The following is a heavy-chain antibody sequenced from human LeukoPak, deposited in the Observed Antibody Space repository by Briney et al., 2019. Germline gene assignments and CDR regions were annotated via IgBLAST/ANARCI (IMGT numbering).Heavy chain of an antibody. CDR1: SGSISSSNYY. Sequence: NPSETLSLTCTVSSGSISSSNYYWSWIRQPAGKGLEWIGRIYTSGSTNYNPSLKSRVTMSVDTSKNRFSLKLSSVTAADTAVYYCARTPKDSQEARLYFDYWGQGTLVTVSS. V-gene: IGHV4-61*02. J-gene: IGHJ4*02. CDR3: ARTPKDSQEARLYFDY. D-gene: IGHD2-15*01. CDR2: IYTSGST.